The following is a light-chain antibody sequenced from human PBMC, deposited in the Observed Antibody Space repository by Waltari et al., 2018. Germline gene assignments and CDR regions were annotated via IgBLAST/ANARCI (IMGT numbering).Light chain of an antibody. J-gene: IGLJ3*02. V-gene: IGLV3-1*01. Sequence: SYELTQPPSVSVSPGQPASITRSGVILGNKYASWYQQKPGQSPLLVIYQDTKRPSEIPERFSGSKSANAATLTITGTQAMDEADYYCQALGTGAWVFGGGTKLTVL. CDR3: QALGTGAWV. CDR2: QDT. CDR1: ILGNKY.